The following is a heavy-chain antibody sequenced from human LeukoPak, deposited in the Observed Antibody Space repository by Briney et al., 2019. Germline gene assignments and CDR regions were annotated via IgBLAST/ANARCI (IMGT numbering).Heavy chain of an antibody. J-gene: IGHJ6*02. Sequence: GGSLRLSCATSGFIFSRYWMSWVRQAPGKGLECVANIKQDGSVTYYVDSVRGRFTISRDNAKNSLYLQMNSLRTEDTAVYYCARGGRIAVAGTGGLSYYYYGMDVWGQGTTVTVSS. CDR1: GFIFSRYW. CDR2: IKQDGSVT. V-gene: IGHV3-7*03. CDR3: ARGGRIAVAGTGGLSYYYYGMDV. D-gene: IGHD6-19*01.